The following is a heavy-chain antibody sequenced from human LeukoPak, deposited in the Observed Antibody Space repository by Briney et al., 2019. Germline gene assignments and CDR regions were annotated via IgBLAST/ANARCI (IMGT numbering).Heavy chain of an antibody. D-gene: IGHD1-26*01. CDR1: GYTLTSYY. CDR2: INPSGGST. CDR3: AREWVSGYYYGMDV. V-gene: IGHV1-46*01. Sequence: ASVKVSCKVSGYTLTSYYMHWVRQAPGQGLEWVGVINPSGGSTSSAQKFQGRVTMTRDTSTSTVYMELSSLRSEDTAVYYCAREWVSGYYYGMDVWGQGTTVTVSS. J-gene: IGHJ6*02.